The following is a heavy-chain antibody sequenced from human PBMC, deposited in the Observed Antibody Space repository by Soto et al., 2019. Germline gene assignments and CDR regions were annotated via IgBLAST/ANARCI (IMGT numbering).Heavy chain of an antibody. V-gene: IGHV1-18*01. CDR1: GYTFTSYG. J-gene: IGHJ6*02. D-gene: IGHD6-19*01. CDR2: ISAYNGNT. CDR3: ARAWLPLDYYGMDV. Sequence: ASVKVSCKASGYTFTSYGISWVRQAPGQGLEWMGWISAYNGNTNYAQKLQGRVTMTTDTSTSTAYMELRSLRSDDTAVYYCARAWLPLDYYGMDVWGQGTTVTVSS.